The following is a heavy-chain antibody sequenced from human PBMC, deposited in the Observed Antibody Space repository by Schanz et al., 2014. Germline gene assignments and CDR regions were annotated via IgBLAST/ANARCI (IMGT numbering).Heavy chain of an antibody. V-gene: IGHV3-30*02. J-gene: IGHJ4*02. Sequence: VQLVESGGGLVQPGGSLRLSCAASGFTFSSYGMHWVRQAPGKGLEWVAFIWHDVTKRSYADSVKGRFTVSRDNSKNTLYLQMNSLTTEDTAVYYCAKDQTDSVCYNDCSFDYWGQGTLVTVSS. D-gene: IGHD2-21*01. CDR1: GFTFSSYG. CDR3: AKDQTDSVCYNDCSFDY. CDR2: IWHDVTKR.